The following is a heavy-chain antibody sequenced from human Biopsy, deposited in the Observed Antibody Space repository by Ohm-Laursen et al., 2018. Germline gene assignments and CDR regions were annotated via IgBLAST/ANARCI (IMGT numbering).Heavy chain of an antibody. D-gene: IGHD2-15*01. CDR2: INQAGTT. CDR1: GKTFSDYQ. V-gene: IGHV4-34*08. CDR3: GNEVHGRDY. J-gene: IGHJ4*02. Sequence: SETLSLTCPVFGKTFSDYQWSWIRQPPGKGLEWTGQINQAGTTNYNPSLKSRVSISADASKYEFSLRLTSVTAADTAVYLCGNEVHGRDYWGLGAQVTVSS.